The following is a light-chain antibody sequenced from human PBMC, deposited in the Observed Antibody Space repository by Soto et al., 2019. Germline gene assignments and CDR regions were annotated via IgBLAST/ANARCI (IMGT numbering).Light chain of an antibody. V-gene: IGLV1-44*01. CDR1: SSVVGSNT. Sequence: QSVLTPPPSASGTPGQWVTVSCSGGSSVVGSNTVSWYQQLPGTAPKVLLYSDDQRPSGVPDRFSGSRSGSSASLAISGLQSGDEADYYCASWEDSLNGWVIGGGTKLTVL. J-gene: IGLJ3*02. CDR3: ASWEDSLNGWV. CDR2: SDD.